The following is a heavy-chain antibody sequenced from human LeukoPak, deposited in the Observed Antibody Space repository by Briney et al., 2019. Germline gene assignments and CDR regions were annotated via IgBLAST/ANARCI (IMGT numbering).Heavy chain of an antibody. CDR3: ARDYDFWSGVFDY. CDR2: ISSSSSTI. Sequence: PGGSLRLSCAASGFTFSSYSMNWVRQAPGKGLEWVSYISSSSSTIYYADSVKGRFTISRDNAKNSLYLQMNSLRAEDTAVYYCARDYDFWSGVFDYWGQGTLVTVSS. J-gene: IGHJ4*02. CDR1: GFTFSSYS. D-gene: IGHD3-3*01. V-gene: IGHV3-48*01.